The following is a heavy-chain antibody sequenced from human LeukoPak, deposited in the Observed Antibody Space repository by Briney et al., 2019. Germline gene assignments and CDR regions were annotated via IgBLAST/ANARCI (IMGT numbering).Heavy chain of an antibody. D-gene: IGHD6-13*01. CDR1: GYSFSIYW. Sequence: GESLKISCQGSGYSFSIYWIGWVRQMPGKGLEWMGIIYPGDSDTKYSPSFQGRVTISADKSINTAYLQWSGLKASDSAIYYCARMRSSSWYGAFDIWGQGTMVTVSS. CDR3: ARMRSSSWYGAFDI. J-gene: IGHJ3*02. V-gene: IGHV5-51*01. CDR2: IYPGDSDT.